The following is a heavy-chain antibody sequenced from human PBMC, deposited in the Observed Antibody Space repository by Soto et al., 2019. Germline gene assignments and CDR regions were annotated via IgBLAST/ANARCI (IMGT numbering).Heavy chain of an antibody. V-gene: IGHV4-59*01. D-gene: IGHD4-17*01. CDR2: IYYSGST. Sequence: PSETLSLTCTVSGGSISSYYWSWIRQPPGKGLEWIGYIYYSGSTNYNPSLKSRVTISVDTSKNQFSLRLSSVTTADTALYYCARTTAVPHTLRPRYFFAYWGQGTLVTVSS. J-gene: IGHJ4*02. CDR3: ARTTAVPHTLRPRYFFAY. CDR1: GGSISSYY.